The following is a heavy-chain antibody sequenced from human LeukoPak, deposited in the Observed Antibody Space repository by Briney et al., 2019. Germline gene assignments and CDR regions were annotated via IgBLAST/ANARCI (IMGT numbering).Heavy chain of an antibody. CDR3: ARSRSRYSGYDGVDY. CDR2: IYYSGST. CDR1: GGSISSYY. J-gene: IGHJ4*02. D-gene: IGHD5-12*01. V-gene: IGHV4-59*08. Sequence: SETLSLTCTVSGGSISSYYRSWIRQPPGKGLEWIGYIYYSGSTKYNPSLKSRVTVSVDTSKNQFSLKLTSVTAADTAVYYCARSRSRYSGYDGVDYWGQGTLATVSS.